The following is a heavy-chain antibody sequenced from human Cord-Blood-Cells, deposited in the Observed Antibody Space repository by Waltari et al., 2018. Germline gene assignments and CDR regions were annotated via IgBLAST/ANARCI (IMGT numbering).Heavy chain of an antibody. CDR2: IYTSGST. CDR3: ARDDRGYSGSYYAFDI. J-gene: IGHJ3*02. Sequence: QVQLQESGPGLVKPSETLSLTCTVSGGSISSYYWSWIRQPAGKGLEWIGRIYTSGSTNYNPSLKSRVTMSVDTSKNQFALKLSSVTAADTAVYYCARDDRGYSGSYYAFDIWGQGTMVTVSS. D-gene: IGHD1-26*01. CDR1: GGSISSYY. V-gene: IGHV4-4*07.